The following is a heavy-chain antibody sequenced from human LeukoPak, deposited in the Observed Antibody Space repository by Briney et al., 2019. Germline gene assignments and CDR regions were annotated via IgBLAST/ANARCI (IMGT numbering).Heavy chain of an antibody. J-gene: IGHJ4*02. CDR2: LSGSGTTT. CDR3: AKPISAASGTDFDY. CDR1: GFTFSSYA. Sequence: GGSLRLSCAASGFTFSSYAMSWVRQAPGKGVEWVSALSGSGTTTYYADSVKGRFTISRDISKNTLYLQMNSLRAEDTAVYYCAKPISAASGTDFDYWGQGTLVTVSS. D-gene: IGHD6-13*01. V-gene: IGHV3-23*01.